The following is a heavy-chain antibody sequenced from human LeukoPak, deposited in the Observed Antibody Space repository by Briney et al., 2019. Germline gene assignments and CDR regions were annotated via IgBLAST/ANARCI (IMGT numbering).Heavy chain of an antibody. CDR3: ARDLYSSRTNDAFVI. CDR2: IENSGST. D-gene: IGHD6-13*01. Sequence: SETLSLTCAVYGGSFSVYYWSWIRQPPGKGLEWIGQIENSGSTKYNPSLKSRVTISVDTSKNQFSLKLNSVTAADTAVYYCARDLYSSRTNDAFVIWGQGTMVSVSS. J-gene: IGHJ3*02. V-gene: IGHV4-34*01. CDR1: GGSFSVYY.